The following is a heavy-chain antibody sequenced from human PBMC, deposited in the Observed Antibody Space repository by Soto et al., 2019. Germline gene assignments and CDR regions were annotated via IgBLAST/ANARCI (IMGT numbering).Heavy chain of an antibody. CDR2: INPSGGST. Sequence: ASVKVSCKASGYTFTSYYMHWVRQAPGQGLEWMGIINPSGGSTSYAQKFQGRVTMTRDTSTSTVYMELSSLRSEDTAVYYCARASPRITMIVVAYGDAFDIWGQGTMVT. J-gene: IGHJ3*02. D-gene: IGHD3-22*01. CDR1: GYTFTSYY. V-gene: IGHV1-46*01. CDR3: ARASPRITMIVVAYGDAFDI.